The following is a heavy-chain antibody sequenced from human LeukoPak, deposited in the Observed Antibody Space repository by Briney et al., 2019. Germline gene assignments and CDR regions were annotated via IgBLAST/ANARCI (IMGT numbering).Heavy chain of an antibody. V-gene: IGHV7-4-1*02. CDR3: ARAFQSLGGLSLPDY. CDR1: GYSFTNYA. D-gene: IGHD3-16*02. J-gene: IGHJ4*02. Sequence: ASVKVSCKASGYSFTNYAMNWVRQAPGQGLEWMGWIHPSTGNPTYAQGFTGRFVFSLDTSVSTTYLQISSPKAENTAVYFCARAFQSLGGLSLPDYWGQGTLVTVSS. CDR2: IHPSTGNP.